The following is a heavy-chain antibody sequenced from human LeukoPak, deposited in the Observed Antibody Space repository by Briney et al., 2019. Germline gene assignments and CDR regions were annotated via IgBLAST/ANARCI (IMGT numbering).Heavy chain of an antibody. V-gene: IGHV3-21*01. CDR2: ISSSSSYI. CDR1: GFKFSSYS. Sequence: GGSLRLSCAASGFKFSSYSMKWVRQAPGKGLEWVSFISSSSSYIYYADSLKGRFTISRDNYKNTLYLKMNNLRAEDTAVYYCAREGHYYDSSGPYDDWGQGTLVTVSS. J-gene: IGHJ4*02. D-gene: IGHD3-22*01. CDR3: AREGHYYDSSGPYDD.